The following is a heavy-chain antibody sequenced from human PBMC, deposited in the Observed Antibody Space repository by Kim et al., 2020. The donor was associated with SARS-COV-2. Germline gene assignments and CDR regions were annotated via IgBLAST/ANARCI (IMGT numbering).Heavy chain of an antibody. V-gene: IGHV3-33*06. CDR1: GFTFSSYG. D-gene: IGHD3-16*01. Sequence: GGSLRLSCAASGFTFSSYGMHWVRQAPGKGLEWVAVIWYDGSNKYYADSVKGRFTISRDNSKNTLYLQMNSLRAEDTAVYYCAKDLIVWGFRRGGMDVWGQGTTVTVSS. CDR2: IWYDGSNK. CDR3: AKDLIVWGFRRGGMDV. J-gene: IGHJ6*02.